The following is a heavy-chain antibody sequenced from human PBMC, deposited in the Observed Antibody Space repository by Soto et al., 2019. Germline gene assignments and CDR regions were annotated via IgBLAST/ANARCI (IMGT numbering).Heavy chain of an antibody. D-gene: IGHD6-19*01. Sequence: NPSETLSLTCAVSGGSISSSNWWSWVRQPPGKGLEWIGEIYHSGSTNYNPSLKSRVTISVDKSKNQFSLKLSSVTAADTAVYYCARVAVAGRESRFDPWGQGTLVTVSS. CDR1: GGSISSSNW. V-gene: IGHV4-4*02. CDR2: IYHSGST. CDR3: ARVAVAGRESRFDP. J-gene: IGHJ5*02.